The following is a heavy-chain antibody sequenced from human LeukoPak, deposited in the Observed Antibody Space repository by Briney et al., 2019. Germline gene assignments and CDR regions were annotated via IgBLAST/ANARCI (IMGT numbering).Heavy chain of an antibody. CDR2: IYHSGST. J-gene: IGHJ4*02. CDR1: GYSISSGYY. Sequence: SETLSLTCTVSGYSISSGYYWGWIRQPPGKGLEWIGSIYHSGSTYYNPSLKSRVTISVDTSKNQFSPKLSSVTAADTAVYYCARLAGYSYGYVDYWGQGTLVTVSS. V-gene: IGHV4-38-2*02. D-gene: IGHD5-18*01. CDR3: ARLAGYSYGYVDY.